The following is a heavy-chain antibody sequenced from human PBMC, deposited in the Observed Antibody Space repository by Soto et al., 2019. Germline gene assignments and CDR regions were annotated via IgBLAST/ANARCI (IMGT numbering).Heavy chain of an antibody. CDR3: AKDNSSGWYVGPFDY. Sequence: PGGSLRLSCAASGFTFDDYAVHWVRQAPGKGLEWVSGISWNSGSIGYADSVKGRFTISRDNAKNSLYLQMNSLRAEDTALYYCAKDNSSGWYVGPFDYWGQGTLVTVSS. CDR2: ISWNSGSI. CDR1: GFTFDDYA. V-gene: IGHV3-9*01. D-gene: IGHD6-19*01. J-gene: IGHJ4*02.